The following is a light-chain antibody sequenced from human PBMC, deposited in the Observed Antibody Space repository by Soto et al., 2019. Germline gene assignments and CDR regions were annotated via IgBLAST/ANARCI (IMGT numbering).Light chain of an antibody. CDR3: SSYAGSNNDYV. V-gene: IGLV2-8*01. J-gene: IGLJ1*01. Sequence: QSALTQPPSASGSPGQSVTISCTGTSRDVGGYNYVSWYQQHPGKAPKLMIYEVIKRPSGVPDRFSGSKSGNTASLTVSGLQAEDEADYYCSSYAGSNNDYVFGTGTKLTVL. CDR1: SRDVGGYNY. CDR2: EVI.